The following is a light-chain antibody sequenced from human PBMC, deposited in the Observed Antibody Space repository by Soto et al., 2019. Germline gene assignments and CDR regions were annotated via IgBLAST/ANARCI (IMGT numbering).Light chain of an antibody. V-gene: IGKV1-12*01. CDR2: AAS. J-gene: IGKJ2*04. CDR1: QNIRDW. CDR3: QQYKDYSPVCS. Sequence: DIQMTQSPSSVSASIGDRVTITCRASQNIRDWLAWYQQKPGKAPKLLISAASNLQSGVASRFSGSGSGRDFTLTISSLQSDDFATYYCQQYKDYSPVCSFGQGTK.